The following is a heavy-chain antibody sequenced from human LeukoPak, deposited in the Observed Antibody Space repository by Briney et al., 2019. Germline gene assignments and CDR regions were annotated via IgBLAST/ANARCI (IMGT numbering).Heavy chain of an antibody. J-gene: IGHJ4*02. V-gene: IGHV3-23*01. CDR2: ISGSGGLT. CDR3: AKAPYGSGSYYIYYFDY. D-gene: IGHD3-10*01. CDR1: GFTFSTYA. Sequence: GRSLRLSCAASGFTFSTYAMSWVCQGPGKGLEWVSEISGSGGLTYYADSVKGRFTISRDNSKNTLYLQMNSLRAEDTAVYYCAKAPYGSGSYYIYYFDYWGQGTLVTVSS.